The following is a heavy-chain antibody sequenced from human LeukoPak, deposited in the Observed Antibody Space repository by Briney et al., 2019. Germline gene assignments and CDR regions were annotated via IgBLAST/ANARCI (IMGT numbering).Heavy chain of an antibody. Sequence: GESLKISCKGSGYSFTSYWIGWVRQMPGKGLEWTATIYPGDSATTYSPSFQGQVTISADKSITTAYLQWSSLKASDTAMYYCARPAAGLGGFDYWGQGTLVTVSS. CDR3: ARPAAGLGGFDY. D-gene: IGHD3-16*01. V-gene: IGHV5-51*01. CDR2: IYPGDSAT. CDR1: GYSFTSYW. J-gene: IGHJ4*02.